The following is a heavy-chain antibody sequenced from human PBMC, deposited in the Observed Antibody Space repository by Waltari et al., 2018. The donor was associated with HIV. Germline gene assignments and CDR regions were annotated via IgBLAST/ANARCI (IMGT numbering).Heavy chain of an antibody. J-gene: IGHJ4*02. CDR2: VFYSGSA. Sequence: QLQLQESGPGLVRPSETLSLTCTVSGVSISSGRHYWGWIRQSPEKGLEWIGSVFYSGSAYLNPSLKRRVTISADTTKNQFSLRLNSLTAADTAVYYCASSPYGSETYYTLINFDSWGQGTRVTVSS. CDR3: ASSPYGSETYYTLINFDS. D-gene: IGHD3-10*01. CDR1: GVSISSGRHY. V-gene: IGHV4-39*01.